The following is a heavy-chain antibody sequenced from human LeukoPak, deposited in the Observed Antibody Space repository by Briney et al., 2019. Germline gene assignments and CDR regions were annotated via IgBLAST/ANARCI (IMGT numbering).Heavy chain of an antibody. J-gene: IGHJ4*02. Sequence: GGSLRLSCAASGFTFSSYGMHWVRQAPGKGLEWVAVISYDGSNKYYADSVKGRFTISRDNSKSTLYLQMNSLRAEDTAVYYCAKDGGSGSFWGQGTLVTVSS. CDR1: GFTFSSYG. CDR3: AKDGGSGSF. D-gene: IGHD3-10*01. V-gene: IGHV3-30*18. CDR2: ISYDGSNK.